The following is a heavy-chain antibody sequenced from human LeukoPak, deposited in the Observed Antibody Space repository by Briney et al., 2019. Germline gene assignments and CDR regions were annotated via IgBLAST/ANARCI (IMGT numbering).Heavy chain of an antibody. D-gene: IGHD2-21*02. CDR3: ATDRDNSDWQKRFDS. CDR1: GFTFSTYW. CDR2: INQDASEI. Sequence: GGSRRLSWPASGFTFSTYWMNWYRKAPGKGLEGLGNINQDASEINYVDSVRGRFTISRDNAKNSLHLQMNSLRAEDTAVYYCATDRDNSDWQKRFDSWGQGTLVTVSS. J-gene: IGHJ4*02. V-gene: IGHV3-7*01.